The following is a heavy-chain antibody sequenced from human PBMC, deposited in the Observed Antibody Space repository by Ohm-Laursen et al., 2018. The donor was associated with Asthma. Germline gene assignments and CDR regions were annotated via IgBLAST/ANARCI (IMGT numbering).Heavy chain of an antibody. Sequence: SLRLSCSASGFTFSNYGIHWVRQAPGKGLEWVAVISYDASNRFYADSVRGRLTISRDDSKSTVYLQMDSLRAEDTAVYFCARDLMDWYSPSLDFWGQGTLVTVSS. CDR2: ISYDASNR. CDR3: ARDLMDWYSPSLDF. CDR1: GFTFSNYG. D-gene: IGHD3/OR15-3a*01. J-gene: IGHJ4*02. V-gene: IGHV3-30*03.